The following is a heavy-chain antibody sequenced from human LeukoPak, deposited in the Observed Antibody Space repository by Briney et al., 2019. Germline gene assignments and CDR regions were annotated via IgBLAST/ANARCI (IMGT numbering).Heavy chain of an antibody. CDR2: IRHDGSNK. V-gene: IGHV3-30*02. Sequence: GGSLRLSCAASGFTFSSYGMHWVRQAPGKWLEWVAYIRHDGSNKYYVDSVKGRFTISRDNSKNTLYLQMNSLRAEDTAVYYCARDKGVITLDPWGQGTLVTVSS. J-gene: IGHJ5*02. D-gene: IGHD3-22*01. CDR1: GFTFSSYG. CDR3: ARDKGVITLDP.